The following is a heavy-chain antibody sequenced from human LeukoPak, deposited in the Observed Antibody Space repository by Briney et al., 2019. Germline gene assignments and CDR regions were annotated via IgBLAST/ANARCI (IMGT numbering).Heavy chain of an antibody. J-gene: IGHJ3*02. Sequence: NTSETLSLTCTVSGGSISNSDYYWGWIRPPPGKGLDWIANIFYTGSTYYTPSLKSRVTISVDTTKNQFSLKLSSVTAADTSVYYCARDTPGIGHDFDIWGQGTMVTVSS. CDR1: GGSISNSDYY. D-gene: IGHD3-3*02. CDR2: IFYTGST. V-gene: IGHV4-39*07. CDR3: ARDTPGIGHDFDI.